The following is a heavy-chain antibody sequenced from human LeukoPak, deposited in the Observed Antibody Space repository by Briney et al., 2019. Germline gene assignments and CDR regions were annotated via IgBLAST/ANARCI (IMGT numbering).Heavy chain of an antibody. CDR2: IRSKAYGGTT. Sequence: GRSLRLSCTASGFTFCDYAMSWVRQAPGKGLEWVGFIRSKAYGGTTEYAASVKGRFTISRDDYKSIAYLQMNSLKTEDTAVYYCTRDPVYDFWSGYSNWFDPWGQGTLVTVSS. D-gene: IGHD3-3*01. J-gene: IGHJ5*02. V-gene: IGHV3-49*04. CDR1: GFTFCDYA. CDR3: TRDPVYDFWSGYSNWFDP.